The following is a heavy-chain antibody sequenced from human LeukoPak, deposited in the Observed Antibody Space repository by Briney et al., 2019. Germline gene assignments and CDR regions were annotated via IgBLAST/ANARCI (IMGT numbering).Heavy chain of an antibody. CDR1: GYTFTNYV. CDR2: ISAYNGNT. CDR3: ARNTGIGIQLYIDY. V-gene: IGHV1-18*01. Sequence: ASVKVSCKASGYTFTNYVISWVRQAPGQGLEWMGWISAYNGNTNYAQKLRGRVTMTTDTSTSTAYMELRSLRSDDTAVYYCARNTGIGIQLYIDYWGQGTLVTVSS. J-gene: IGHJ4*02. D-gene: IGHD5-18*01.